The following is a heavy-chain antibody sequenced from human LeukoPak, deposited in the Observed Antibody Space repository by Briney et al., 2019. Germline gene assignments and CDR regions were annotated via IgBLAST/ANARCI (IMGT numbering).Heavy chain of an antibody. CDR1: GGSISSGSYY. V-gene: IGHV4-61*02. CDR3: ASSSSWYSPSDY. Sequence: TRSLTCTVSGGSISSGSYYWSWIRQPAGKGLEWIGRIYTSGSTNYNPSLKSRVTISVDTSKNQFSLKLSSMTAADTAVYYCASSSSWYSPSDYWGQGTLVTVSS. J-gene: IGHJ4*02. CDR2: IYTSGST. D-gene: IGHD6-13*01.